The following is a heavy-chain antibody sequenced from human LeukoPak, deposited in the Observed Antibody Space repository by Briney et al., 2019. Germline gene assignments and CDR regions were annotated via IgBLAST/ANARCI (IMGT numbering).Heavy chain of an antibody. CDR2: IYSSGTT. D-gene: IGHD1-26*01. Sequence: SETLSLTCTVSGGSLSYYYWSWIRQPAREGLDWIGRIYSSGTTDYNSSLQSRVTMSLDTSKNQFSLKLRSVTAADTAVYYCARNGGSFSSDYFFDYWGQGTLVTVSS. J-gene: IGHJ4*02. CDR3: ARNGGSFSSDYFFDY. CDR1: GGSLSYYY. V-gene: IGHV4-4*07.